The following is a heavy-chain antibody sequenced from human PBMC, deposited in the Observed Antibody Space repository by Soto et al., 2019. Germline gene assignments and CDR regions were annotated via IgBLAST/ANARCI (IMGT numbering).Heavy chain of an antibody. V-gene: IGHV3-23*01. J-gene: IGHJ5*02. CDR1: GFTFSSYS. D-gene: IGHD3-3*01. CDR2: ISGSGGST. CDR3: AKCSDFWSGYYGGFSWFDP. Sequence: GGSLRLSCAASGFTFSSYSMSWVRQAPGKGLEGVTAISGSGGSTNNANTVKGRFTISRDNSKNTLFLQMNSLRAEDTAVFYCAKCSDFWSGYYGGFSWFDPWGQGTLVTVSS.